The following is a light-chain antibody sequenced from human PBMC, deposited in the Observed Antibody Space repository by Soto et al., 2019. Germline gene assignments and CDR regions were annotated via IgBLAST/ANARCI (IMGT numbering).Light chain of an antibody. CDR2: KAS. V-gene: IGKV1-5*03. CDR3: QQYNSNVVT. Sequence: DIQMTQSPSTLSASIGDTVTITCRASQSISIWLAWYQQKPGKAPNLLIYKASSLQRGVPSRFSGSGSGTEFTLTISSLQPDDFATYYCQQYNSNVVTFGQGTKVEIK. J-gene: IGKJ1*01. CDR1: QSISIW.